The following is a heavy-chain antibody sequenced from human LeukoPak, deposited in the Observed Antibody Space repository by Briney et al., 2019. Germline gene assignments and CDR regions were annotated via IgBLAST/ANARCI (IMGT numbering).Heavy chain of an antibody. V-gene: IGHV4-4*07. J-gene: IGHJ4*02. D-gene: IGHD2-15*01. CDR2: ICSSGST. CDR3: ARCRGGSCDYFDY. Sequence: SEPVSLTCTVCGGSMSSDYRSWIPHSAGKALEWIGRICSSGSTIYNPSLKSRVTMSADKSKNQFFLKLSSVTAADTAVYYCARCRGGSCDYFDYGGQGTLVIVSS. CDR1: GGSMSSDY.